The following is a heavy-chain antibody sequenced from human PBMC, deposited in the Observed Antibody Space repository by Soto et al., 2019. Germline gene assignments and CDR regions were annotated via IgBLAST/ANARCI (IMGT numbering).Heavy chain of an antibody. Sequence: ASVKVSCKAPAGTFTSYYIHWVRQAPGHGLEWMGIINPNGGSTRFAQTFQGRITMTTDTSTSTVYMELRSLKASDTAMYYCARLDTSYGYYYVYWGQGTLVTVSS. CDR1: AGTFTSYY. CDR2: INPNGGST. J-gene: IGHJ4*02. D-gene: IGHD3-22*01. CDR3: ARLDTSYGYYYVY. V-gene: IGHV1-46*01.